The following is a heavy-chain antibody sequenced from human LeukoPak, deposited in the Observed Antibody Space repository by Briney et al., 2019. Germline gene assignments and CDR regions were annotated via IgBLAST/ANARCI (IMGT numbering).Heavy chain of an antibody. Sequence: GGSLRLSCAASGFTVSSNYMSWVRQAPGKGLEWVSVICSGGSTYYSDSVKGRFTISRDNSKNTLYLQMNSLRAEDTAVYYCARSGIAAAGFGGVNYYYYYMDVWGKGTTVTVSS. CDR3: ARSGIAAAGFGGVNYYYYYMDV. V-gene: IGHV3-66*02. J-gene: IGHJ6*03. D-gene: IGHD6-13*01. CDR2: ICSGGST. CDR1: GFTVSSNY.